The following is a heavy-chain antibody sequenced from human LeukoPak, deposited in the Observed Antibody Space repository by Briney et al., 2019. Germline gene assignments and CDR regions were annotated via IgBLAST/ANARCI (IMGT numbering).Heavy chain of an antibody. D-gene: IGHD6-13*01. CDR1: GFTFSDYT. CDR2: ISYDGSQK. J-gene: IGHJ1*01. CDR3: VEAYSNSWHNFQH. Sequence: GGSLRLSCAASGFTFSDYTMHWVRQAPGKVLEWVAVISYDGSQKYYADSVKGRFTISRDNSKNTLFLQMNSLRAEDTAIYYCVEAYSNSWHNFQHWGQGILVTVSS. V-gene: IGHV3-30-3*01.